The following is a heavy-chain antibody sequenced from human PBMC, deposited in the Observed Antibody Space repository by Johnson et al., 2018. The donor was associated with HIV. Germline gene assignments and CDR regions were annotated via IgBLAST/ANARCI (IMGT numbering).Heavy chain of an antibody. J-gene: IGHJ3*02. D-gene: IGHD3-10*01. Sequence: VQLVESGGGLVQPGGSLRLSCAASGFTFSSYAMHWVRQAPGKGLEWVAVISYDGSNKYYADSVKGRFTISRDNSKNTLYLQMNSLRAEDTALYYCARPGGGAPDAFDIWGQGTMVTVSS. CDR2: ISYDGSNK. CDR3: ARPGGGAPDAFDI. CDR1: GFTFSSYA. V-gene: IGHV3-30-3*01.